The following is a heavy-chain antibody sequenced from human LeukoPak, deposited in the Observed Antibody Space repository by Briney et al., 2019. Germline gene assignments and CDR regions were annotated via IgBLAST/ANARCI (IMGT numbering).Heavy chain of an antibody. CDR2: IYYSGSA. J-gene: IGHJ4*02. Sequence: ASETLSLTCTVSGFSISSSSYYWGGIRQPPGKGLEWIGSIYYSGSAYYNPSLKSRVTISVDTYNNQFSLKLRSVTAADKAVYYCARSGDSSGYYDDYWGQGTLVTVSS. CDR1: GFSISSSSYY. CDR3: ARSGDSSGYYDDY. D-gene: IGHD3-22*01. V-gene: IGHV4-39*07.